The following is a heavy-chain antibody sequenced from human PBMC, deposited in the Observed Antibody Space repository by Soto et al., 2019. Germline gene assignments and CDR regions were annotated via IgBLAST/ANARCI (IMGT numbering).Heavy chain of an antibody. V-gene: IGHV3-53*04. CDR3: AGRENYDFWSGYLGYYMDV. D-gene: IGHD3-3*01. J-gene: IGHJ6*03. CDR1: GFTVSSNY. Sequence: GGSLRLSCAASGFTVSSNYMSWVRQAPGKGLEWVSVIYSGGSTYYADSVKGRFTISRHNSKNTLYLQMNGLRAEDTAVYYCAGRENYDFWSGYLGYYMDVWGKGTTVTVSS. CDR2: IYSGGST.